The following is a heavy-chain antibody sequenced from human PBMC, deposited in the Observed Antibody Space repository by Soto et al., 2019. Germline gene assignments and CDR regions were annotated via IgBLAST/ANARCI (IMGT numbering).Heavy chain of an antibody. V-gene: IGHV3-7*03. CDR3: VGGSGWVMDY. D-gene: IGHD6-19*01. Sequence: EVHLVESGGGLVQPGGSLRLSCSASGFIFSSYWMTWVRHAPGKGLEWVANVKQDGSEQHYADSVKGRFTISRDNVKNSLFLQMNSLRAEDTAVYYCVGGSGWVMDYWGQGTLVTVSS. J-gene: IGHJ4*02. CDR1: GFIFSSYW. CDR2: VKQDGSEQ.